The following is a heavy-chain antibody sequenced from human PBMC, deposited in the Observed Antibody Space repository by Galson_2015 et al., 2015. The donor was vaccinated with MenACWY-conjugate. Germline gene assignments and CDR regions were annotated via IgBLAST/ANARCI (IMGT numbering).Heavy chain of an antibody. CDR2: IIPIFGTA. J-gene: IGHJ3*02. Sequence: SVKVSCKASGGTFSSYAISWVRQAPGQGLEWMGGIIPIFGTANYAQKFQGRVTITADKSTSTAYMELSSLRSEDTAVYYCARSSGSYHDAFDIWGQGTMVTVSS. V-gene: IGHV1-69*06. CDR1: GGTFSSYA. D-gene: IGHD1-26*01. CDR3: ARSSGSYHDAFDI.